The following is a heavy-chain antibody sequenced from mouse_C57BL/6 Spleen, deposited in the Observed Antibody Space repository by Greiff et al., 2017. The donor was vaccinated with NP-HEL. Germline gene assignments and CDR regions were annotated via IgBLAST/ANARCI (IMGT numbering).Heavy chain of an antibody. Sequence: QVQLQQPGAELVKPGASVKLSCKASGYTFTSYWMHWVKQRPGQGLEWIGMIHPNSGSTNYNEKFKSKATLTVDKSSSTAYMQLSSLTSEDSAVYYCCYYYAAWFAYWGQGTLVTVSA. V-gene: IGHV1-64*01. CDR1: GYTFTSYW. J-gene: IGHJ3*01. CDR2: IHPNSGST. D-gene: IGHD2-4*01. CDR3: CYYYAAWFAY.